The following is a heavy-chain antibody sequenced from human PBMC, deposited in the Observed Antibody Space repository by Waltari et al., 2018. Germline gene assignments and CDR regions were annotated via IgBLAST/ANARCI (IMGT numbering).Heavy chain of an antibody. Sequence: QLQLQESGPALVKPSETLSLTFSVSGVSLTTTSHYWGWIRQPPGQGREWIGNLSYGGATDSNPSLKGRVTISRDTSKTQLSLGVGSVTAAATAVYYCATYIGASVGTAAYDVGGQGTMVTVSA. CDR3: ATYIGASVGTAAYDV. J-gene: IGHJ3*01. D-gene: IGHD5-12*01. V-gene: IGHV4-39*01. CDR1: GVSLTTTSHY. CDR2: LSYGGAT.